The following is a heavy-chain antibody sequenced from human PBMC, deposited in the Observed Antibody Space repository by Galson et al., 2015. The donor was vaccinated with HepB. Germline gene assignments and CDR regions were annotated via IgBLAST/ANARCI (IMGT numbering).Heavy chain of an antibody. Sequence: SLRLSCAASGFTFSNAWMSWVRQAPGKGLEWVGRIKSKTDGGTTDYAAPVKGRFTISRDDSKNTLYLQMNSLKTEDTAVYYCTTTEGQWDLYFDYWGQGTLVTVSS. V-gene: IGHV3-15*01. CDR3: TTTEGQWDLYFDY. J-gene: IGHJ4*02. CDR2: IKSKTDGGTT. CDR1: GFTFSNAW. D-gene: IGHD1-26*01.